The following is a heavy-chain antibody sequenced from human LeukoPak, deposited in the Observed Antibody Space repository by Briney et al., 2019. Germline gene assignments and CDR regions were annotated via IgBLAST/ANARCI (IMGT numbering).Heavy chain of an antibody. V-gene: IGHV1-69*13. J-gene: IGHJ4*02. CDR3: ARAAYSSSYAAGY. Sequence: SVKVSCKASGGTFSTYAISWVRQAPGQGLEWMGGIIPIFGTANYAQKFQGRVTITADESTSTAYMELSSLRSEDTAVYCCARAAYSSSYAAGYWGQGTLVTVSS. CDR1: GGTFSTYA. D-gene: IGHD6-6*01. CDR2: IIPIFGTA.